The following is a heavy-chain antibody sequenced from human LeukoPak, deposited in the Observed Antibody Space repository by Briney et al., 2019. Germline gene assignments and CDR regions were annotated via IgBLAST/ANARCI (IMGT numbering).Heavy chain of an antibody. Sequence: SETLSLTCAVYGGSFSGYYWSWIRQPPGKGLEWIGEINHSGSTDYNPSLKSRVTISVDTSKNQFSLKLSSVTAADTAVYYCARRYDYVWGSYRPHFDYWGQGTLVTVSS. CDR3: ARRYDYVWGSYRPHFDY. D-gene: IGHD3-16*02. CDR2: INHSGST. V-gene: IGHV4-34*01. CDR1: GGSFSGYY. J-gene: IGHJ4*02.